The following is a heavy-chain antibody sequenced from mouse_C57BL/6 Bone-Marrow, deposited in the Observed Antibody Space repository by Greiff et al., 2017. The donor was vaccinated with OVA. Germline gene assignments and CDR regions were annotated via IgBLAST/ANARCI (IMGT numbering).Heavy chain of an antibody. CDR1: GFTFSDYG. Sequence: EVKLVESGGGLVKPGGSLKLSCAASGFTFSDYGMHWVRQAPEKGLEWVAYISSGSSTIYYADTVKGRFTISRDNAKNTLFLQMTSLRSDDTAMYYCARLTGGSGYFDVWGTGTTVTVSS. J-gene: IGHJ1*03. CDR2: ISSGSSTI. D-gene: IGHD1-1*01. CDR3: ARLTGGSGYFDV. V-gene: IGHV5-17*01.